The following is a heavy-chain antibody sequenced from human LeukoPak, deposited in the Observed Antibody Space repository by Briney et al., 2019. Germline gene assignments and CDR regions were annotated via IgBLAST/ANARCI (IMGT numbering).Heavy chain of an antibody. CDR3: TRHNYYGSGRNIDF. CDR1: GGSIDSSSYY. CDR2: IYHSGTT. J-gene: IGHJ4*02. Sequence: SETLSLTCTVSGGSIDSSSYYWGWTRQPPGRGLEWIGIIYHSGTTSYNPSLKSRVAISADTSKNQFSLKLSSVTAADTAMYYCTRHNYYGSGRNIDFWGQGTLVTVSS. D-gene: IGHD3-10*01. V-gene: IGHV4-39*01.